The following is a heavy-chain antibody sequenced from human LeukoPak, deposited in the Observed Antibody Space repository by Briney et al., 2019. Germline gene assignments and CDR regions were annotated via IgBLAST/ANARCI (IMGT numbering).Heavy chain of an antibody. J-gene: IGHJ4*02. V-gene: IGHV1-18*01. CDR1: GYTFTSYG. D-gene: IGHD1-1*01. CDR2: ISAYNGNT. Sequence: ASVKVSCKDSGYTFTSYGISWVRQAPGQGLEWMGWISAYNGNTNYAQKLQGRVTMTTDTSTTTAYMELRSLTSDDTAVYFCARALVGNDRVSFTEFDFWGQGTLITVSS. CDR3: ARALVGNDRVSFTEFDF.